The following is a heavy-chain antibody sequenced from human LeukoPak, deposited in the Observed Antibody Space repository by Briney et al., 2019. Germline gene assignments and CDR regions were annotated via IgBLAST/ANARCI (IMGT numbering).Heavy chain of an antibody. D-gene: IGHD3-10*01. CDR1: GYTFTSYG. CDR3: TRRELLVRSWFDP. J-gene: IGHJ5*02. Sequence: ASVKVSCKASGYTFTSYGITWVRQAPGRGLEWMGWVSAYNGDTTYAQKLQGRVTMTTDTSTSTAYMELRSLTSDDTAVYYCTRRELLVRSWFDPWGQGTLVTVSS. V-gene: IGHV1-18*01. CDR2: VSAYNGDT.